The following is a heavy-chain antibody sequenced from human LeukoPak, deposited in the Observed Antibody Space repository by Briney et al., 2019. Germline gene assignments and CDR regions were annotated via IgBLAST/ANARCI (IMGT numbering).Heavy chain of an antibody. CDR2: INPNSGDT. D-gene: IGHD2-2*01. CDR1: GYTFTSYY. CDR3: ARDLILGSSTSHIFDY. V-gene: IGHV1-2*02. Sequence: KPGASVKVSCKASGYTFTSYYMHWVRQAPGQGLEWMGWINPNSGDTNYGQKFQGRVTMTRDTSISTAYMELSRLRSDDTAVYYCARDLILGSSTSHIFDYWGQGTLVTVSS. J-gene: IGHJ4*02.